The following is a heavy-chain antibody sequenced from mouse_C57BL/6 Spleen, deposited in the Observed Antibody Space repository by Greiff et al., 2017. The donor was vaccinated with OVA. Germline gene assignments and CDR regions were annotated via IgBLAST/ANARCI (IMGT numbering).Heavy chain of an antibody. CDR1: GYTFTSYW. CDR3: ARRKGASDNYAMDY. CDR2: IYPSDSET. J-gene: IGHJ4*01. Sequence: QVQLQQPGAELVRPGSSVKLSCKASGYTFTSYWLDWVKPRPGQGLEWIGNIYPSDSETHYNQKFKDKATLTVDKSSSTAYMQLSSLTSEDSAVYYCARRKGASDNYAMDYWGQGTSVTVSS. V-gene: IGHV1-61*01.